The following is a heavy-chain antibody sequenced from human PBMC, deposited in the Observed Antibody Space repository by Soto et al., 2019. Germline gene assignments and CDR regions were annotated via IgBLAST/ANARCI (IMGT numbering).Heavy chain of an antibody. Sequence: SVKVSCKASGGTFSNYGINWVRQAPGQGLEWMGGVIPLFGAANYAQKFQGRVTITADASTSMVYMQLSSLRSEDTAVYYCAREQHDPYDASGYYFNWFDPWGQGTLVTVSS. V-gene: IGHV1-69*13. CDR2: VIPLFGAA. J-gene: IGHJ5*02. CDR3: AREQHDPYDASGYYFNWFDP. CDR1: GGTFSNYG. D-gene: IGHD3-22*01.